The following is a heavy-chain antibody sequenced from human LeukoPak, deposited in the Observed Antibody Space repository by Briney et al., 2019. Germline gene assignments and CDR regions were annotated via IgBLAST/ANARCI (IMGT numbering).Heavy chain of an antibody. D-gene: IGHD5-18*01. V-gene: IGHV1-18*01. Sequence: ASVKVSCKASVYTFTTYGINWVRQAPGQGLEWMGWISGYTGNTNYAQKIQGRVTMTTDTSTRTAYMELRSLRSDDTAVYYCARLITRGNSFGSDYWGQGTLVTVSS. J-gene: IGHJ4*02. CDR3: ARLITRGNSFGSDY. CDR1: VYTFTTYG. CDR2: ISGYTGNT.